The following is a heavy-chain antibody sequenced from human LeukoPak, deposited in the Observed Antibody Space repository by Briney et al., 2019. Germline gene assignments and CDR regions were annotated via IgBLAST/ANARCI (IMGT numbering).Heavy chain of an antibody. CDR2: MNPNSGNT. V-gene: IGHV1-8*03. CDR1: GYTFTSYD. D-gene: IGHD2-2*01. Sequence: ASVKVSCKASGYTFTSYDINWVRQATGQGLEWMGWMNPNSGNTGYAQKFQGRVTITRNTSISTAYMELSSLRSEDTAVYYCARGGYCSSTSCYPDDAFDIWGQGTMVTVSS. CDR3: ARGGYCSSTSCYPDDAFDI. J-gene: IGHJ3*02.